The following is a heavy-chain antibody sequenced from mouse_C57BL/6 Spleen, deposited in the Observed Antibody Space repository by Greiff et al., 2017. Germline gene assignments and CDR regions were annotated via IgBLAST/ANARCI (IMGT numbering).Heavy chain of an antibody. CDR2: IYPGSGNT. D-gene: IGHD4-1*01. CDR3: AKGANWEGYFDY. CDR1: GYTFTDYY. V-gene: IGHV1-76*01. J-gene: IGHJ2*01. Sequence: QVQLQQSGAELVRPGASVKLSCKASGYTFTDYYINWVKQRPGQGLEWIARIYPGSGNTYYNEKFKGKATLTAEKSSSTAYMQLSSLTSEDSAVYFCAKGANWEGYFDYWGQGTTLTVSS.